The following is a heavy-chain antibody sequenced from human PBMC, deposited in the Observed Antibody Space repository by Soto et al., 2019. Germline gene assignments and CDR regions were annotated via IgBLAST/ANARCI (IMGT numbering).Heavy chain of an antibody. V-gene: IGHV3-23*01. J-gene: IGHJ3*02. CDR2: ISNSGGST. Sequence: PGGSLRLSCAASGFTFSSYAMSWVRQAPGKGLEWVSGISNSGGSTYYADSVKGRFTISRDNSKNTLYLQMNSLRAEDTAVYYCAKDILVVVAANPAFDIWGQGTMVTVSS. D-gene: IGHD2-15*01. CDR1: GFTFSSYA. CDR3: AKDILVVVAANPAFDI.